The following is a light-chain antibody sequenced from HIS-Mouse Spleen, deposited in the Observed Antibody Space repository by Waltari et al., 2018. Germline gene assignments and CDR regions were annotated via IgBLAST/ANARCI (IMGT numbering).Light chain of an antibody. J-gene: IGLJ3*02. CDR3: CSYAGSSTWV. V-gene: IGLV2-23*01. CDR1: SSDVGSYNL. Sequence: QSALTQPASVSGSPGQSITISCTGTSSDVGSYNLVSWYQQHPGKAPKLMIYEGRKRPSGVSNRMSGSKSGNTASLTISGLQAEDEADYYCCSYAGSSTWVFGGGTKLTVL. CDR2: EGR.